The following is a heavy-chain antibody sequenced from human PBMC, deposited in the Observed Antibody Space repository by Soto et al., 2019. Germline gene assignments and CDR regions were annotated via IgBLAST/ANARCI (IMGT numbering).Heavy chain of an antibody. Sequence: SETLSLTCAVSGGLISTNNWWSWVRQPPGKGLEWIGEIHHRGSTNSNPSLKSRVTISVDKSKNQFSLNLSSVTAADTAVYYCARAGPRDPLKLFDSSSRGLDVWGQGTTVTVSS. J-gene: IGHJ6*02. CDR3: ARAGPRDPLKLFDSSSRGLDV. V-gene: IGHV4-4*02. CDR2: IHHRGST. D-gene: IGHD3-3*01. CDR1: GGLISTNNW.